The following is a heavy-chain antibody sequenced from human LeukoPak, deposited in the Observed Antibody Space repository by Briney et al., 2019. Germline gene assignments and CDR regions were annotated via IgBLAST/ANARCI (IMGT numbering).Heavy chain of an antibody. J-gene: IGHJ4*02. CDR2: ISGSGGST. V-gene: IGHV3-23*01. CDR1: GFTFSSYA. Sequence: PGGSLRLSCAASGFTFSSYAMSWVRQAPGKGLEWVSAISGSGGSTYYADSVKGRFTISRDNAKNVLYLQMDSLRAEDTAVYYCARGVSGYYPTHAFAEDDYWGQGTLVTVSP. D-gene: IGHD3-22*01. CDR3: ARGVSGYYPTHAFAEDDY.